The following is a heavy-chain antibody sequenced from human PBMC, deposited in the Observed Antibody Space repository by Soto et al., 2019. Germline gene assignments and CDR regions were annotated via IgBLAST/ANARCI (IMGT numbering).Heavy chain of an antibody. Sequence: QVQLVESGGGVVQPGRSLSLSCAASGFTFSSYGMHWVRQAPGKGLEWVAVISYDGSNKYYADSVKGRFTISRDNSKNTLYLQMNSLRAEDTAVYYCAKDSEARGVLPFDPWGQGTLVTVSS. V-gene: IGHV3-30*18. CDR2: ISYDGSNK. J-gene: IGHJ5*02. CDR1: GFTFSSYG. D-gene: IGHD3-10*01. CDR3: AKDSEARGVLPFDP.